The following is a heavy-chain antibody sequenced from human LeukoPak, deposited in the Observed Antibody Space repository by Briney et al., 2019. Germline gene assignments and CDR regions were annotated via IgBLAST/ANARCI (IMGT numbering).Heavy chain of an antibody. J-gene: IGHJ4*02. V-gene: IGHV3-48*03. CDR1: GFTFSSYE. D-gene: IGHD2-21*01. CDR3: ARGIVVVD. CDR2: ISSSGCTI. Sequence: PGGSLRLSCAASGFTFSSYEMNWVRQAPGKGLEWVSYISSSGCTIYYADSVKGRFTISRDNAKNSLYLQMDSLRAEDTAVYYCARGIVVVDWGQGTLVTVSS.